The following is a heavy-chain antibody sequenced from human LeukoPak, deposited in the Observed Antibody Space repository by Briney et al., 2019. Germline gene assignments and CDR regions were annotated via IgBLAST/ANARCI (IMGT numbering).Heavy chain of an antibody. Sequence: ASVKVSCKASGYTFIRYYMHWVRQAPGQGLEWMGIINPSGGSTSYAQKFQGRVTMTRDTSTSTVYMELSRLRSEDTAVYYCARGENLYIAAAGIEWFDPWGQGTLVTVSS. CDR3: ARGENLYIAAAGIEWFDP. CDR1: GYTFIRYY. D-gene: IGHD6-13*01. V-gene: IGHV1-46*01. CDR2: INPSGGST. J-gene: IGHJ5*02.